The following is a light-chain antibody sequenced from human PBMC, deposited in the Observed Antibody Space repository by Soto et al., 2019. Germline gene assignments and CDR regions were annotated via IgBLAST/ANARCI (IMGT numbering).Light chain of an antibody. CDR1: QSVSSSY. V-gene: IGKV3-20*01. CDR2: GAS. Sequence: EIVLTQSPGTLSLSPGERATLSCRASQSVSSSYLAWYQQKPRQAPRLLIYGASSRATGIPHRFSGSGSGTDFTLTISRLETEDFAVYYCQQYGISPRTFGQGTKLETK. J-gene: IGKJ2*02. CDR3: QQYGISPRT.